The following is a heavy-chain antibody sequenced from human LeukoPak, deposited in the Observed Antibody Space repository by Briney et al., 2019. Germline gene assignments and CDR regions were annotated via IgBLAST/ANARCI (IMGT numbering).Heavy chain of an antibody. Sequence: GSLRLSCAAYGFMFSDHYMDWVRQPPGKGLEWIGEIYHSGSTNYNPSLKSRVTISVDKSKNQFSLKLSSVTAADTAVYYCARDLDSSGWSPGDYWGQGTLVTVSS. CDR2: IYHSGST. V-gene: IGHV4-4*02. D-gene: IGHD6-19*01. CDR3: ARDLDSSGWSPGDY. J-gene: IGHJ4*02. CDR1: GFMFSDHY.